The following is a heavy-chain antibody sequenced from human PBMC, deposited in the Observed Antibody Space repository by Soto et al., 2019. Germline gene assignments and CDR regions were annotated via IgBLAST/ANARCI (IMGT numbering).Heavy chain of an antibody. Sequence: TETLSLTCAVYGGSFSGYYWSWIRQPPGKGLEWIGEINHSGRTNYNPSLKSRVTIPVDTFKNQFSLKLSSVTAADTAVYYCARFYYDSGGYYSMADALAIWGQGAMVT. D-gene: IGHD3-22*01. CDR2: INHSGRT. V-gene: IGHV4-34*01. J-gene: IGHJ3*02. CDR3: ARFYYDSGGYYSMADALAI. CDR1: GGSFSGYY.